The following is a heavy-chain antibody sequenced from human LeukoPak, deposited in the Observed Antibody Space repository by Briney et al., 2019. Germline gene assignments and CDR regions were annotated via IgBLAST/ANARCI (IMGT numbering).Heavy chain of an antibody. J-gene: IGHJ6*03. CDR3: ARGSTTVTSYYYYSMDV. CDR1: GCTFSSYD. V-gene: IGHV1-69*05. D-gene: IGHD4-11*01. CDR2: IIPIFGTA. Sequence: VASVKVSCKASGCTFSSYDMSWVRQAPGQGLEWMGGIIPIFGTANYAQKFQGRVTITTDESTSTAYMELSSLRSEDTAVYYCARGSTTVTSYYYYSMDVWGKGNTVTVSS.